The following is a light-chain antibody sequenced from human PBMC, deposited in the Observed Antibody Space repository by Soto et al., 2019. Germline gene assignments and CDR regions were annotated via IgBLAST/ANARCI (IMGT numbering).Light chain of an antibody. CDR3: QQYDNLLFT. J-gene: IGKJ3*01. Sequence: DIPMTQSPSSLSASVGDRVXXTXQASQDISNYLNWYQQKPGKAPKLLIYDASNLETGVPSRFSGSGSGTDFTFTISSLQPEDIATYYCQQYDNLLFTFGPGTKVDIK. CDR2: DAS. V-gene: IGKV1-33*01. CDR1: QDISNY.